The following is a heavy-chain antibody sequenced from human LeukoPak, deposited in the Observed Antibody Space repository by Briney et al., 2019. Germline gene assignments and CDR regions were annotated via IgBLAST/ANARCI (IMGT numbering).Heavy chain of an antibody. CDR1: GGSISSYY. V-gene: IGHV4-4*07. Sequence: SETLSLTCTVSGGSISSYYWSWIRQPAGKGLEWVGRIYTSGSTNYNPSLKSRVTMSVDTSKNQFSLKLSSVTAADTAVYYCARDHYYDSSGKAFDIWGQGTMVTVSS. CDR3: ARDHYYDSSGKAFDI. D-gene: IGHD3-22*01. CDR2: IYTSGST. J-gene: IGHJ3*02.